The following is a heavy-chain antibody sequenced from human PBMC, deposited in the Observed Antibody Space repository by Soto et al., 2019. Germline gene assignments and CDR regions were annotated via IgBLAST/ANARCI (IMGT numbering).Heavy chain of an antibody. CDR1: GASITGSSY. CDR2: FSLSGTT. Sequence: SKTLSLTCTVSGASITGSSYWSWIRQPAGKGLEWIGRFSLSGTTSYNPSLRSRVTMSADVSKNQFSLRLTSVTAADTALYYCARGMTPPGAPAWYYFDSWGQGTLVTVSS. J-gene: IGHJ4*02. D-gene: IGHD2-8*02. V-gene: IGHV4-4*07. CDR3: ARGMTPPGAPAWYYFDS.